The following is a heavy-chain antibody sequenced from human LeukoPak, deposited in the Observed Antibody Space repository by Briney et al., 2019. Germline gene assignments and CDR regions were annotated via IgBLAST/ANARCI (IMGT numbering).Heavy chain of an antibody. CDR3: ARWSRYCSGGSCYPSDY. J-gene: IGHJ4*02. CDR2: MNPNSGNT. CDR1: GYTFTSYD. Sequence: ASVKVSCKASGYTFTSYDINWVRQATGQGLEWMGWMNPNSGNTGYAQKFQGRVTMTRNTSISTAYMELSSLRSEDTAVYYCARWSRYCSGGSCYPSDYWGQGTLVTVSS. D-gene: IGHD2-15*01. V-gene: IGHV1-8*01.